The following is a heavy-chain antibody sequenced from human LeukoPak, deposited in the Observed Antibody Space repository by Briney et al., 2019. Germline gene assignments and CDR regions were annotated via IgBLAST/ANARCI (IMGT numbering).Heavy chain of an antibody. CDR1: GGTFSSYA. CDR3: ASSVVVVPAATVYYYYYMDV. J-gene: IGHJ6*03. V-gene: IGHV1-69*01. D-gene: IGHD2-2*01. CDR2: IIPIFGTA. Sequence: SVMVSCKASGGTFSSYAISWVRQAPGQGLEWMGGIIPIFGTANYAQKFQGRVTITADESTSTAYMELSSLRSEDTAVYYCASSVVVVPAATVYYYYYMDVWGKGTTVTVSS.